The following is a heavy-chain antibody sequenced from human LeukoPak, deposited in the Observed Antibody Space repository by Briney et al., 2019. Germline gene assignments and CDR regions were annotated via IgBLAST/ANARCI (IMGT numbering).Heavy chain of an antibody. J-gene: IGHJ6*02. D-gene: IGHD4-11*01. CDR1: GFSFSDHW. CDR3: VRGLAYSWDV. V-gene: IGHV3-74*03. Sequence: GGSLRLSCEASGFSFSDHWMEWVRQAPGKGLVWVSGIKGDGRSIKNADSVKGRLTISRDNGKSTLHLQMNSLRAEDTAVYYCVRGLAYSWDVWGQGTTVIVSS. CDR2: IKGDGRSI.